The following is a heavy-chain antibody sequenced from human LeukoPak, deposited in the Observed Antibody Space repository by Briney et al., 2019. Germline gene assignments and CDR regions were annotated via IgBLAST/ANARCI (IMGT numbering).Heavy chain of an antibody. D-gene: IGHD3-16*01. CDR2: ISYDGSNK. J-gene: IGHJ4*02. Sequence: GGSLRLSCAASGFTVTNNYMCWVRQAPGKGLEWVAVISYDGSNKYYADSVKGRFTISRDNSKNTLYLQMNSLRAEDTAVYYCTRRLDDWGQGTLVTVSS. CDR3: TRRLDD. V-gene: IGHV3-30-3*01. CDR1: GFTVTNNY.